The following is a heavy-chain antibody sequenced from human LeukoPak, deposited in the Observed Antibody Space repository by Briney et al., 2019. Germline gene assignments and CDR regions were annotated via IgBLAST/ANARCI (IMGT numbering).Heavy chain of an antibody. CDR1: GFTFSTYW. CDR3: ARGIGATPFY. V-gene: IGHV3-7*01. D-gene: IGHD1-26*01. Sequence: GGSLRLSCAASGFTFSTYWMSWVRQAPGKGLEWVANIKQDGSEKYYVDSVKGRFTIARDNGINSLYLQMNSLTAEDTAVYYCARGIGATPFYWGQGTLVTVSS. J-gene: IGHJ4*02. CDR2: IKQDGSEK.